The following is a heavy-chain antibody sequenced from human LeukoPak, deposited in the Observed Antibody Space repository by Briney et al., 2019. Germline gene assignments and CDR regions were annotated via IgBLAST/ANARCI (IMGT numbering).Heavy chain of an antibody. CDR2: IYYSGST. CDR1: GGSITGYF. Sequence: SETLSLTCAVSGGSITGYFWNWIRQTPKKGLEWIGYIYYSGSTHYNPSLKSRVTMSLDTSKNQFSLKLSSVTAADTAVYYCARDSGTTGEVKFDPWGQGTLVTVSS. CDR3: ARDSGTTGEVKFDP. V-gene: IGHV4-59*12. J-gene: IGHJ5*02. D-gene: IGHD3-10*01.